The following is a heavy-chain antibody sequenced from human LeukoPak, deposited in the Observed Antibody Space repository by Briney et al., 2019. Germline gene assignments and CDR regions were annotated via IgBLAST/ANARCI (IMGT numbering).Heavy chain of an antibody. V-gene: IGHV3-48*01. Sequence: GGSLRLSCVASGFTFSSYSMNWVRQAPGKGLEWVSYITRSSSAKFYADSVKGRFTISRDNSKNTLYLQMNSLRAEDTAVYYCAKGPPLEHYYYDSSGYYSWGQGTLVTVSS. CDR3: AKGPPLEHYYYDSSGYYS. D-gene: IGHD3-22*01. CDR1: GFTFSSYS. CDR2: ITRSSSAK. J-gene: IGHJ4*02.